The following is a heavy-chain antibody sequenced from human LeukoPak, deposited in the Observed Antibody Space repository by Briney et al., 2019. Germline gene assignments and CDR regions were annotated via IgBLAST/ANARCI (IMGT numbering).Heavy chain of an antibody. D-gene: IGHD3-10*01. J-gene: IGHJ3*02. CDR1: GFTFSSYA. CDR3: ARDRVYASGSRDAFGI. CDR2: ISGSGTST. V-gene: IGHV3-23*01. Sequence: GGSLRLSCAASGFTFSSYAMSWVCQAPGTGLGWVSGISGSGTSTYHADSVKGRFTISRDNSKNTLYLQMNSLRAEDTAVYYCARDRVYASGSRDAFGIWGQGTMVAVSS.